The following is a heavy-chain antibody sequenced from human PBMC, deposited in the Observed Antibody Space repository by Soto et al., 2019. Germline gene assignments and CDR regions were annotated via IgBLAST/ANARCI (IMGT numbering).Heavy chain of an antibody. CDR2: ISSSGSFF. D-gene: IGHD3-10*01. J-gene: IGHJ4*02. CDR3: AGTYDSADY. V-gene: IGHV3-21*02. Sequence: EVQLVESGGGLVEPGGSLGLSCAASGFSLTDYYMNWVRQAPGKGLEWVSSISSSGSFFSYADSVNGRFSISRDNAKNLLFLQMNSLRAEDTAVYYCAGTYDSADYWGQGTLVTVSS. CDR1: GFSLTDYY.